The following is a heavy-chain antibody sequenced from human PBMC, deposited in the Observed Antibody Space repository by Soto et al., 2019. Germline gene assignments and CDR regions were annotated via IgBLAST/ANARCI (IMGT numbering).Heavy chain of an antibody. CDR2: ISAGGDST. Sequence: EVQLLESGGGLVQPGGSLRLSRAASAFTFSSYAMTWVRQAPGKGLDWVSAISAGGDSTNYADSVQGRFTISRDNSKNTLYLQMNSLRAEDTAVYYCAKAMVAAAGTGAFDIWGQGTMVTVSS. D-gene: IGHD6-13*01. J-gene: IGHJ3*02. CDR1: AFTFSSYA. V-gene: IGHV3-23*01. CDR3: AKAMVAAAGTGAFDI.